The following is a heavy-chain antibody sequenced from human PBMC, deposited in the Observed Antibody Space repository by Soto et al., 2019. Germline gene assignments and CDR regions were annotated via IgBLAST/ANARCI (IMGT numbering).Heavy chain of an antibody. V-gene: IGHV4-34*01. CDR3: ARMAGPWYFDL. J-gene: IGHJ2*01. Sequence: QVQLQQWGAGLLKPSETLSLTCAVHGGSFSGFYWTWIRQPPGKGLEWIGEINHSGSSNYNPPLKSRVTMALDTSRIRFSLSLTSVTAADRAVYSGARMAGPWYFDLWGRGTLVTVSS. CDR1: GGSFSGFY. CDR2: INHSGSS.